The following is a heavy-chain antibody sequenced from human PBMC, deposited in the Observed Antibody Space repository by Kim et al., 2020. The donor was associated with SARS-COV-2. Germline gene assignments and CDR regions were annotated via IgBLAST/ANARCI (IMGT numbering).Heavy chain of an antibody. Sequence: SETLSLTCTVSDASISSSSYYWGWIRQPPGKGLEWIGSISYSGSTYYAPSLKSRVTISVDTSKNQFSLKLTSVTAADTAIYYCARDVPASGILIPGYYYGMDVWGQGTTVIVSS. CDR1: DASISSSSYY. D-gene: IGHD3-10*01. CDR3: ARDVPASGILIPGYYYGMDV. V-gene: IGHV4-39*07. J-gene: IGHJ6*02. CDR2: ISYSGST.